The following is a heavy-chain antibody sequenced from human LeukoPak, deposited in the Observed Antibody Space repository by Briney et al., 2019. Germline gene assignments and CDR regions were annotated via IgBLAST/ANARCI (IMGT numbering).Heavy chain of an antibody. CDR1: GYTFTIYD. CDR3: ARGLRMVAAANGY. CDR2: MNPNSGNT. Sequence: GASVKVSFKSSGYTFTIYDINWVRQGPGQGLEWKGWMNPNSGNTRYAQKFQGRVTMTRNTSISTAYMELSSLRSEDTAVYYCARGLRMVAAANGYWGQGTLVTVSS. V-gene: IGHV1-8*01. J-gene: IGHJ4*02. D-gene: IGHD2-15*01.